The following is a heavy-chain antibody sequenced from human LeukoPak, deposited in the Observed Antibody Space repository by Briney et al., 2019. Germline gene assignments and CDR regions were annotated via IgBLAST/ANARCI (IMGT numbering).Heavy chain of an antibody. V-gene: IGHV3-48*01. CDR1: GFTFSTYN. CDR2: INSGGGAV. D-gene: IGHD1-26*01. Sequence: GGSLRLSCAASGFTFSTYNMLWVRQTPGKGLEWLFYINSGGGAVHYADSVKDRFTFSRDNAKNSLYLQMNSLRVEDTGIYYCARVGSRGDWFDYWGQGTRVTVSS. CDR3: ARVGSRGDWFDY. J-gene: IGHJ5*01.